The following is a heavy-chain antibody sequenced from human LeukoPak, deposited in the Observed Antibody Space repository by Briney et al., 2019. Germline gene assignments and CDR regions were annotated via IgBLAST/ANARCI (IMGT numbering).Heavy chain of an antibody. CDR3: AREGRYCSGGSCYSDALDI. D-gene: IGHD2-15*01. CDR1: GFTFSSYD. CDR2: IGTAGDT. Sequence: PGGSLRLSCAASGFTFSSYDMHWVRQATGKGLEWVSAIGTAGDTYYPGSVKGRFTISRENAENSLYLQMNSLRAGDTAVYYCAREGRYCSGGSCYSDALDIWGQGTMVTVSS. J-gene: IGHJ3*02. V-gene: IGHV3-13*01.